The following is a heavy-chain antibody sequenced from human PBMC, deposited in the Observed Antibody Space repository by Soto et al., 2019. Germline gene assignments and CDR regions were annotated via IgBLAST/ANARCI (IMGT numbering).Heavy chain of an antibody. Sequence: GGSLRLSCAASGFTFSSYAMSWVRQAPGKGLEWVSTISGSGENTYYADSVKGRFTIARDNSKNTLYLQMNSLRAEDTAVYYCARFPAVADDYWGQGTLVTVSS. CDR2: ISGSGENT. CDR3: ARFPAVADDY. D-gene: IGHD6-19*01. J-gene: IGHJ4*02. V-gene: IGHV3-23*01. CDR1: GFTFSSYA.